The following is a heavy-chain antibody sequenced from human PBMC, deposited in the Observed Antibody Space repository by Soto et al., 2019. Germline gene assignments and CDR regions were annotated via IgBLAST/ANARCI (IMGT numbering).Heavy chain of an antibody. CDR1: GGSISSSSYY. V-gene: IGHV4-39*01. CDR3: ARHVPVYDLDFRNQSNGRLLDVCSGGSCYYPGDAFDI. J-gene: IGHJ3*02. Sequence: SETLSLTCTVSGGSISSSSYYWGWIRQPPGKGLEWIGSIYYSGSTYYNPSLKSRVTISVDTSKNQFSLKLSSVTAADTAVYYCARHVPVYDLDFRNQSNGRLLDVCSGGSCYYPGDAFDIWGQGTMVTVSS. CDR2: IYYSGST. D-gene: IGHD2-15*01.